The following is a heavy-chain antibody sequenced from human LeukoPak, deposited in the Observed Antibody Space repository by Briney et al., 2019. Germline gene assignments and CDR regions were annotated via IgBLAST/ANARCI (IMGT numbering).Heavy chain of an antibody. D-gene: IGHD4-17*01. CDR1: GFTFSSYS. V-gene: IGHV3-21*01. Sequence: PGGSLRLSCAASGFTFSSYSMNWVRQAPGKGLEWVSSISSSSSYMYYADSVKGRFTISRDNAKNSLYLQMNSLRAEDTAVYYRARDYHYGDYSYFDYWGQGTLVTVSS. J-gene: IGHJ4*02. CDR2: ISSSSSYM. CDR3: ARDYHYGDYSYFDY.